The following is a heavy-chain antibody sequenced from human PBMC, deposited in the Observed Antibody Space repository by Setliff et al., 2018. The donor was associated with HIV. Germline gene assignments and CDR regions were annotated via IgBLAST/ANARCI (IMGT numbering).Heavy chain of an antibody. J-gene: IGHJ4*02. CDR2: INHSGST. V-gene: IGHV4-34*01. Sequence: SETLSLTCAVYGGSFSGYYWSWIRQPPGKGLEWIGEINHSGSTNYNPSLKSRVTLSVDTSKNQFSLNLSSVTAADTALYYCARGQEDGDLRYWGQGTLVTVSS. CDR3: ARGQEDGDLRY. D-gene: IGHD3-10*01. CDR1: GGSFSGYY.